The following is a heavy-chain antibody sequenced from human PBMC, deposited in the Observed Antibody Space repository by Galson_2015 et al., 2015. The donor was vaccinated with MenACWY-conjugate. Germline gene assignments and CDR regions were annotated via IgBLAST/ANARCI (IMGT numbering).Heavy chain of an antibody. CDR3: AKTRGASFYFDP. Sequence: LRLSCAASGFIFNTYWMHWVRQAPGKGLVWVSRINPGGSSTTYADSVKDRFTISRDNAKNTLYLQMNSLRPEDTAVFYCAKTRGASFYFDPWGQGTLVTVSS. V-gene: IGHV3-74*01. D-gene: IGHD1-26*01. J-gene: IGHJ4*02. CDR1: GFIFNTYW. CDR2: INPGGSST.